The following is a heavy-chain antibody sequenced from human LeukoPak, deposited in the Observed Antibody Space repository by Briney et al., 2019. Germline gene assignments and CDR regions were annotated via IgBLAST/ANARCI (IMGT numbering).Heavy chain of an antibody. Sequence: GGSLRLSCAASGFTFSSYAMTWVRQAPGKGLEWVSAFSATDGSAQYAESVEGRFTISRDNSKNTLFLQMNSLGAEDTAVYYCARAKIAADGTGAFDVWGPGTLVTVSS. J-gene: IGHJ3*01. D-gene: IGHD6-13*01. V-gene: IGHV3-23*01. CDR1: GFTFSSYA. CDR3: ARAKIAADGTGAFDV. CDR2: FSATDGSA.